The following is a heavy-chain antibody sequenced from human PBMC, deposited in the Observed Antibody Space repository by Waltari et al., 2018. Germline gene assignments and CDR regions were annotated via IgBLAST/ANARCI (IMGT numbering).Heavy chain of an antibody. V-gene: IGHV4-30-4*08. CDR1: GGSISRGDYY. CDR2: IYYSGST. J-gene: IGHJ5*02. D-gene: IGHD3-10*01. CDR3: ARDLYGSGGVFDP. Sequence: QVQLQESGPGLVKPSQTLSLTCPVSGGSISRGDYYWSWIRQPPGKGMEWIGYIYYSGSTYYNPSLKSRVTISVDTSKNQFSLKLSSVTAADTAVYYCARDLYGSGGVFDPWGQGTLVTVSS.